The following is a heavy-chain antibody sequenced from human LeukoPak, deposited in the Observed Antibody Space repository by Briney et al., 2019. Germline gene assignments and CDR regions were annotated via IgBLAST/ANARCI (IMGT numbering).Heavy chain of an antibody. CDR3: AKDQEIFGVVISLFDY. CDR2: ICGNGGST. Sequence: PGGSLRLSCAASGFTFSSYAMSWVRQAPGKGLEWVSAICGNGGSTYYADSVKGRFTISRDNSKNALYLQMNSLRAEDTAVYYCAKDQEIFGVVISLFDYWGQGTLVTVSS. CDR1: GFTFSSYA. V-gene: IGHV3-23*01. D-gene: IGHD3-3*01. J-gene: IGHJ4*02.